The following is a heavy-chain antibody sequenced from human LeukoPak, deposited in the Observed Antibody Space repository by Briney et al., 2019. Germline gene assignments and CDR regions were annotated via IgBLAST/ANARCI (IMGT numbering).Heavy chain of an antibody. J-gene: IGHJ4*02. CDR1: GFTVSSNY. Sequence: GGSLRLSCAASGFTVSSNYMSWVRQAPGKGLEWVSVIYSGGSTYYADSVKGRFTISRDNSKNTLHLQMNSLRAEDTAVYYCARASRWLVLDYWGQGTLVTVSS. CDR2: IYSGGST. CDR3: ARASRWLVLDY. D-gene: IGHD6-19*01. V-gene: IGHV3-53*01.